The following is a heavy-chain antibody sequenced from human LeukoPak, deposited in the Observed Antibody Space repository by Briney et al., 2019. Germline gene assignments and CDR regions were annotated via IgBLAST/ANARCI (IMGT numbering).Heavy chain of an antibody. CDR3: ARHKRYSSGWYDY. Sequence: SETLSLTCTVSGRSISSYYWSWIRQPPGKGLEWIGYIYYSGSSNYNPSLKSRVTMSVGTSKNQFSLKLSSVTAADTAVYYCARHKRYSSGWYDYWGQGTLVTVSS. CDR2: IYYSGSS. J-gene: IGHJ4*02. CDR1: GRSISSYY. D-gene: IGHD6-19*01. V-gene: IGHV4-59*08.